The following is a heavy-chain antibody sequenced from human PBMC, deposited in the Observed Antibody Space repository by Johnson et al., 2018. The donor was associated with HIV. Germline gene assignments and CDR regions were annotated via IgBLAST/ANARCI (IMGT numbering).Heavy chain of an antibody. CDR3: AREGDYSYVDAFDV. CDR1: GFTFGDYA. Sequence: VQLVESGGGLGQPGRSLRLSCTTSGFTFGDYAMNWVSQAPGKGLEWVGFIRSRAFGGTTDYAASVRGRFTISRDDSKSIAYLQMHSLKTEDTAVYYWAREGDYSYVDAFDVWGQGTMVTVSS. D-gene: IGHD2-15*01. J-gene: IGHJ3*01. V-gene: IGHV3-49*04. CDR2: IRSRAFGGTT.